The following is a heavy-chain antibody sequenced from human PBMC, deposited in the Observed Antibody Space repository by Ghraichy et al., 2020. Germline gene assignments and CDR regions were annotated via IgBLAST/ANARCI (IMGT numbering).Heavy chain of an antibody. V-gene: IGHV3-30*04. CDR3: ARGDYAAADI. J-gene: IGHJ3*02. CDR2: ISYDGSNK. CDR1: GFTFSSYA. Sequence: GGSLRLSCAASGFTFSSYAMHWVRQAPGKGLEWVAVISYDGSNKYYADSVKGRFTISRDNSKNTLYLQMNSLRAEDTAVYYCARGDYAAADIWGQGTMVTVSS. D-gene: IGHD3-16*01.